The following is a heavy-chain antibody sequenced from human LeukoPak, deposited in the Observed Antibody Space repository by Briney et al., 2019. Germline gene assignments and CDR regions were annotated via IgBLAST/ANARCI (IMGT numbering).Heavy chain of an antibody. D-gene: IGHD6-13*01. V-gene: IGHV3-74*01. Sequence: PGRSLRLSCAASGFTFSSYWMHWVRQAPGKGLVWVSRINSDGSSTSYADSVKGRFTISRDNAKNTLYLQMNSPRAEDTAVYYCARDRIAAAGTAFDIWGQGTMVTVSS. J-gene: IGHJ3*02. CDR3: ARDRIAAAGTAFDI. CDR2: INSDGSST. CDR1: GFTFSSYW.